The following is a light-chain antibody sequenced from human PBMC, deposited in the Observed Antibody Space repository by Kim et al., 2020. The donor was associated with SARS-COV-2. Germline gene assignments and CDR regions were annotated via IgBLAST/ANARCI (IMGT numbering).Light chain of an antibody. Sequence: VSPGERATLSCRASQSVGSNLAWYQQKPGQAPRLLIYGATTRATGIPARFGGSGFGTEFTLTISSLQSEDFALYYCQQYNNRPLTFAGGTKVDIK. J-gene: IGKJ4*01. CDR1: QSVGSN. CDR2: GAT. CDR3: QQYNNRPLT. V-gene: IGKV3-15*01.